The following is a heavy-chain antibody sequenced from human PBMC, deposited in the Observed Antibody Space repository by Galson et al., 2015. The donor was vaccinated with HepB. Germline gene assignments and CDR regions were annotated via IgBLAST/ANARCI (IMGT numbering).Heavy chain of an antibody. CDR1: GYTFRNYA. V-gene: IGHV7-4-1*02. J-gene: IGHJ4*02. CDR2: INTNTGNP. CDR3: ARGLAATILPFDY. D-gene: IGHD5-12*01. Sequence: SCKASGYTFRNYAMSWVRQAPGQGLEWMGWINTNTGNPTYAQGFTGRFVFSLDTSVSTAYLQISTIKAEDTAVYYCARGLAATILPFDYWGQGTLVTVSS.